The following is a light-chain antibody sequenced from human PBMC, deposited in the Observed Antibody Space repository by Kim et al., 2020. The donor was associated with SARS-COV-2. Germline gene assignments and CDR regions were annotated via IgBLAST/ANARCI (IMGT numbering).Light chain of an antibody. CDR1: QSVASNH. J-gene: IGKJ2*01. V-gene: IGKV3-20*01. CDR2: GTS. Sequence: SPGDRATLSCRASQSVASNHLAWFQQKPGQAPRLLIYGTSSRAPAIPDSFSASGSGTDFTLTISRLEPEDFAIYYCQQYDRPPYTFGQGTKLEI. CDR3: QQYDRPPYT.